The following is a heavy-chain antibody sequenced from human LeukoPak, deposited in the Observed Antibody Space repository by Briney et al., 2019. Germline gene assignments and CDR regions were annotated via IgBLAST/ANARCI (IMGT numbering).Heavy chain of an antibody. Sequence: GGSLRLSCAASGFTFSSYGMNWVRQAPGKGLEWVSAISGSGGTTYYADSVKGRFTISRDNSENTLFLQMNSLRAEDTAVYYCAKAPVTSCRGAYCYPFDSWGQGTVVTVSS. CDR1: GFTFSSYG. D-gene: IGHD2-21*01. J-gene: IGHJ4*02. V-gene: IGHV3-23*01. CDR2: ISGSGGTT. CDR3: AKAPVTSCRGAYCYPFDS.